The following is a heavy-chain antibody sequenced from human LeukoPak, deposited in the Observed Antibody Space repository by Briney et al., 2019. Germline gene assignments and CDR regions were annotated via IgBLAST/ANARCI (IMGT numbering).Heavy chain of an antibody. CDR1: GGSISSYY. V-gene: IGHV4-59*01. CDR2: IYYSGST. CDR3: ARGEGGPFDY. J-gene: IGHJ4*02. D-gene: IGHD2-15*01. Sequence: SETLSLTCTVSGGSISSYYWSWIRQPPGKGLEWIGYIYYSGSTNYNPALKSRVTISVDTSKNQFSLKLSSVTAADTAVYYCARGEGGPFDYWGQGTLVTVSS.